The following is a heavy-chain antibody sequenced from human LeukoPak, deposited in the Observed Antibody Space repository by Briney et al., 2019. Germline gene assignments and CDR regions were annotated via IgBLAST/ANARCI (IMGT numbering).Heavy chain of an antibody. CDR1: GGSFSGYY. CDR3: ARGGRYYYGSGSTNWFDP. J-gene: IGHJ5*02. Sequence: PSETLSLTCAVYGGSFSGYYWSWIRQPPGKGLEWIGEINHSGSTNYNPSLKSRVTISVDTSKNQFSLKLSSVTAADTAVHYCARGGRYYYGSGSTNWFDPWGQGTLVTVSS. CDR2: INHSGST. D-gene: IGHD3-10*01. V-gene: IGHV4-34*01.